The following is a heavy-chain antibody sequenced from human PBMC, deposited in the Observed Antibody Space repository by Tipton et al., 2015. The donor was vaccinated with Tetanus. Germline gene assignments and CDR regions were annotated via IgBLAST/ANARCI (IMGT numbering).Heavy chain of an antibody. CDR3: ATAEDVRYYYGMDV. CDR1: GYTLTELS. Sequence: QSGAEVKKPGASVKVSCKVSGYTLTELSMHWVRQAPGKGLEWMGGFDPEDGETIYAQKFQGRVTMTEDTSTDTAYMELSSLRSEDTAVYYFATAEDVRYYYGMDVWGQGTTATVSS. D-gene: IGHD1-14*01. V-gene: IGHV1-24*01. CDR2: FDPEDGET. J-gene: IGHJ6*02.